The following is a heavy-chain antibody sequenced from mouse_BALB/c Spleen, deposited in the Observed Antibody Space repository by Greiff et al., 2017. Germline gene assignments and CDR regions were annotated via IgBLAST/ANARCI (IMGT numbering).Heavy chain of an antibody. CDR3: AREERYDYAMDY. CDR2: ISSGSSTI. J-gene: IGHJ4*01. D-gene: IGHD2-14*01. CDR1: GFTFSSFG. V-gene: IGHV5-17*02. Sequence: EVQLQQSGGGLVQPGGSRKLSCAASGFTFSSFGMHWVRQAPEKGLEWVAYISSGSSTIYYADTVKGRFTISRDNPKNTLFLQMTSLRSEDTAMYYCAREERYDYAMDYWGQGTSVTVSS.